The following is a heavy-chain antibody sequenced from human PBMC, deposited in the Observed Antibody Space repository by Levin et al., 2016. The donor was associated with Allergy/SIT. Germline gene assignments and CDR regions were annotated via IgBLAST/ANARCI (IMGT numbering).Heavy chain of an antibody. J-gene: IGHJ4*02. Sequence: ASVKVSCKASGYTFTSYYMHWVRQAPGKGLEWMGGFDPEDGETIYAQKFQGRVTMTEDTSTDTAYMELSSLRSEDTAVYYCATLNGDYWGQGTLVTVSS. D-gene: IGHD2-8*01. CDR1: GYTFTSYY. CDR3: ATLNGDY. V-gene: IGHV1-24*01. CDR2: FDPEDGET.